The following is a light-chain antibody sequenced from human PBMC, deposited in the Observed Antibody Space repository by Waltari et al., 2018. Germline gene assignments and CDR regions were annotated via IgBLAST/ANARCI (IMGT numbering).Light chain of an antibody. CDR1: QTISTY. CDR3: QQRSNWLLT. J-gene: IGKJ4*01. Sequence: EIVLTQSPATLSLSPGERATLSCRASQTISTYLFLYQQKPGQAPRLLIYDTSTRATGVPARFSGSGSGTDFTLTISSLEPEDFAFYYCQQRSNWLLTFGGGTKVEIK. V-gene: IGKV3-11*01. CDR2: DTS.